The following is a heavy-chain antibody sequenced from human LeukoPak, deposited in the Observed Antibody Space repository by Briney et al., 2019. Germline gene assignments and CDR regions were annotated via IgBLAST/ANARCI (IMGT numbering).Heavy chain of an antibody. V-gene: IGHV4-59*02. D-gene: IGHD3-10*01. CDR3: ARGGAPRSPELDY. Sequence: SETLSLTCVVSAGSVSGHCWSWIRQSPGKGLEWIGYICNSASANYNPSLESRVVMSIDMSENHFSLNVNSVTTADTAVYYCARGGAPRSPELDYWGQGILVTVSS. CDR2: ICNSASA. J-gene: IGHJ4*02. CDR1: AGSVSGHC.